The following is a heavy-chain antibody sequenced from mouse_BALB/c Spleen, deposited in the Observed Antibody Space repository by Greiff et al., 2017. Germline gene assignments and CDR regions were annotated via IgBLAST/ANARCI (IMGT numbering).Heavy chain of an antibody. D-gene: IGHD2-2*01. Sequence: EVKLVESGGGLVKPGGSLKLSCAASGFTFSDYYMYWVRQTPEKRLEWVATISDGGSYTYYPDSVKGRFTISRDNAKNNLYLQMSSLKSEDTAMYYCASAPYGYDGFAYWGQGTLVTVSA. J-gene: IGHJ3*01. V-gene: IGHV5-4*02. CDR2: ISDGGSYT. CDR3: ASAPYGYDGFAY. CDR1: GFTFSDYY.